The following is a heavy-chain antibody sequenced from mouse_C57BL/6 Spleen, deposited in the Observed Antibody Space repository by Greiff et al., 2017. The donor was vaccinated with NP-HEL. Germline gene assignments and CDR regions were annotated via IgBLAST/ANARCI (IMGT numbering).Heavy chain of an antibody. Sequence: VQLQQSGAELVRPGASVTLSCKASGYTFTDYEMHWVKQTPVHGLEWIGAIDPETGGTAYNQKFKGKAILTADKSSSTAYMELRSLTSEDSAVYYCTRRFITTVVAPGAMDYWGQGTSVTVSS. D-gene: IGHD1-1*01. CDR3: TRRFITTVVAPGAMDY. CDR1: GYTFTDYE. CDR2: IDPETGGT. V-gene: IGHV1-15*01. J-gene: IGHJ4*01.